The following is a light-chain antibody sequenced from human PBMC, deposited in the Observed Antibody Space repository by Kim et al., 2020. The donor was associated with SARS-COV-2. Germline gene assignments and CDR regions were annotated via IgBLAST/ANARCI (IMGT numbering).Light chain of an antibody. Sequence: SPGERTTRSRLARQSVTNNHLAWDQQKPGQAPRLRIFGASSRATGIPNRFSCSGSGTGFTLTISRLKPEGFAVFYCQQDGSSRRAFGQETKLE. J-gene: IGKJ2*01. CDR2: GAS. CDR1: QSVTNNH. CDR3: QQDGSSRRA. V-gene: IGKV3-20*01.